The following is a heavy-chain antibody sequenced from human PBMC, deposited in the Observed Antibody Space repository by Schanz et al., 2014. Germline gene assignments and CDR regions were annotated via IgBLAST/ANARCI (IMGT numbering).Heavy chain of an antibody. CDR2: VTTGGGA. CDR1: ELTLSTHA. V-gene: IGHV3-23*01. Sequence: LESGGTLVQPGGSLRLSCAGSELTLSTHAMTWVRQAPGKGLEWVSTVTTGGGAFYADSVKGRFTVSRDNSKNMLFLQMNSLRVEDTAIYYCAKNWKDDQKVVRPGWSDGMDVWGQGTTVTVAS. J-gene: IGHJ6*02. CDR3: AKNWKDDQKVVRPGWSDGMDV. D-gene: IGHD3-3*01.